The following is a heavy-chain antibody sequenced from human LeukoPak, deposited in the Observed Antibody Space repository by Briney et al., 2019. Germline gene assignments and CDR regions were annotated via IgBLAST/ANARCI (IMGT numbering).Heavy chain of an antibody. CDR1: GGTFSSYA. Sequence: SVKVSCKASGGTFSSYAIGWVRQAPGQGLEWMGGIIPIFGTANYAQKFQGRVTITADESTSTAYMELSSLRSEDTAVYYCARGYSSSLYSAFDIWGQGTMVTVSS. CDR2: IIPIFGTA. V-gene: IGHV1-69*13. J-gene: IGHJ3*02. D-gene: IGHD6-13*01. CDR3: ARGYSSSLYSAFDI.